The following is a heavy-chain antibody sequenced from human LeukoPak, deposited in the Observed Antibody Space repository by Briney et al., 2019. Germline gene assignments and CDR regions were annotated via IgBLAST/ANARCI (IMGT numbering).Heavy chain of an antibody. V-gene: IGHV4-31*03. D-gene: IGHD3-16*01. CDR1: GGSISRSNYY. Sequence: PSETLSLTCTVSGGSISRSNYYWGWIRQHPGKGLEWIGYIYYSGSTYYNPSLKSRVTISVDTSKNQFSLKLSSVTAADTAVYYCASPWGTSLHAFDIWGQGTMVTVSS. J-gene: IGHJ3*02. CDR2: IYYSGST. CDR3: ASPWGTSLHAFDI.